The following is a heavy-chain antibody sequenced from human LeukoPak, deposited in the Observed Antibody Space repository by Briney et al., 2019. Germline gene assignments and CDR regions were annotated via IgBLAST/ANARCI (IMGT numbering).Heavy chain of an antibody. CDR3: ARHGFGYSFGSNCPVDY. D-gene: IGHD5-18*01. V-gene: IGHV5-51*01. J-gene: IGHJ4*02. Sequence: GESLKISCEGSGYSFTSYWIGWVRQMPGKGREWMGIIYPGDSDTRYSPSFQGQVTISADKSINTAYLQWSSLKASDTAMYYCARHGFGYSFGSNCPVDYWGQGTLVTVSS. CDR1: GYSFTSYW. CDR2: IYPGDSDT.